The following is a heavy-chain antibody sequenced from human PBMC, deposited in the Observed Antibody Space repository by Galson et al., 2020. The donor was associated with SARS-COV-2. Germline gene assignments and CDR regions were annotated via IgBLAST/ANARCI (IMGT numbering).Heavy chain of an antibody. Sequence: ASETLSLTCTVSGGSINSYYWSWIRQPPGKGLEWIGYIYYSGTTNYNPSLKSRVTISVDTSKNQFSLKLSSVTAADTAVYYCARDYSRNVWYFDLWGRGTLVTVSS. V-gene: IGHV4-59*01. CDR3: ARDYSRNVWYFDL. CDR2: IYYSGTT. CDR1: GGSINSYY. D-gene: IGHD5-12*01. J-gene: IGHJ2*01.